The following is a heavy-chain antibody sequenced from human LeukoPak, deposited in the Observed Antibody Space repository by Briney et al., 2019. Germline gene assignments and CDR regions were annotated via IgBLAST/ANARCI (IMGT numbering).Heavy chain of an antibody. CDR1: GFTFSNYA. CDR2: ISGSDGST. Sequence: GGSLRLSCTASGFTFSNYAMSWVRQAPGKGLERVSTISGSDGSTYYADSVKGRFTISRDNSKNTLYLQMNSLRVEDTAIYYCAKGRGYFTGGSCYSDYWGQGTLVTVSS. V-gene: IGHV3-23*01. CDR3: AKGRGYFTGGSCYSDY. D-gene: IGHD2-15*01. J-gene: IGHJ4*02.